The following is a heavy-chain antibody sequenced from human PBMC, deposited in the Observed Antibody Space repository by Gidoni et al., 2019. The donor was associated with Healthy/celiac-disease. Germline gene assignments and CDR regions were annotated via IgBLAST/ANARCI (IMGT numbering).Heavy chain of an antibody. CDR1: GFSLSTSGVG. Sequence: QITLKESGPTLVKPTQTLTLTCTFSGFSLSTSGVGVGWLRQPPGKALEWLALIYWDDDKRYSPSLKSRLTITKDTSKNQVVLTMTNMDPVDTATYYCAHSLPLVPPDSSGYYYAYNWFDPWGQGTLVTVSS. J-gene: IGHJ5*02. V-gene: IGHV2-5*02. CDR2: IYWDDDK. D-gene: IGHD3-22*01. CDR3: AHSLPLVPPDSSGYYYAYNWFDP.